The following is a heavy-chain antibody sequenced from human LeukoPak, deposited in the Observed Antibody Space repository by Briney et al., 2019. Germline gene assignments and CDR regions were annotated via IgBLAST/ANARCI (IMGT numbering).Heavy chain of an antibody. D-gene: IGHD6-19*01. Sequence: GASVKVSCKASGDTFSTYAIAWVRQAPGQGLEWMGAIIPIFGRTNYAHNFQGRVTITADESTNTAYMELSSLRSEDTAVYYCAKGGGSSGRSYYFDYWGQGTLVTVSS. CDR2: IIPIFGRT. CDR1: GDTFSTYA. V-gene: IGHV1-69*13. CDR3: AKGGGSSGRSYYFDY. J-gene: IGHJ4*02.